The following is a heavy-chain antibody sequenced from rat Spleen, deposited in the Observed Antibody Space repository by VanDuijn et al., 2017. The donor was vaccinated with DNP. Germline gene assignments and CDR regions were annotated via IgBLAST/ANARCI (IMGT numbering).Heavy chain of an antibody. J-gene: IGHJ1*01. V-gene: IGHV3-1*01. CDR2: ISYSGST. CDR3: ARGNDDYFPNWYFDF. CDR1: GYSITSNY. D-gene: IGHD1-12*03. Sequence: EVQLQESGPGLVKPSQPLSLTCSVTGYSITSNYWGWIRKFPGNKMEWIGRISYSGSTGYNPSLKSRISITRDTAKNQFFLQLRSVTTEDTATYYCARGNDDYFPNWYFDFWGPGTMVTVSS.